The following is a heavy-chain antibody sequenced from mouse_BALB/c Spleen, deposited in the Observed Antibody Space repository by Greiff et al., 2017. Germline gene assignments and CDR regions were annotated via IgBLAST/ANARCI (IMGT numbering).Heavy chain of an antibody. CDR3: ARRVIYYDYDEGGFAY. V-gene: IGHV1-69*02. J-gene: IGHJ3*01. D-gene: IGHD2-4*01. Sequence: QVQLQQPGAELVKPGASVKLSCKASGYTFTSYWMHWVKQRPGQGLEWIGEIDPSDSYTNYNQKFKGKATLTVDKSSSTAYMQLSSLTSEDSAVYYCARRVIYYDYDEGGFAYWGQGTLVTVSA. CDR1: GYTFTSYW. CDR2: IDPSDSYT.